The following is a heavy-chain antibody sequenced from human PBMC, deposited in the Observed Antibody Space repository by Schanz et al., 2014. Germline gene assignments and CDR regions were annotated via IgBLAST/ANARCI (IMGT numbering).Heavy chain of an antibody. CDR3: ARENLNWEAFDI. CDR1: GFTVSNSY. Sequence: VQLVESGGGLVQPGGSLRLSCAASGFTVSNSYIHWVRQAPGKGLEWVSTIYSSGSTYYADSVRGRFTISRDNSKNTLFLQMTSLRGEDTAVYYCARENLNWEAFDIWGQGTVVTVSS. J-gene: IGHJ3*02. V-gene: IGHV3-53*01. D-gene: IGHD7-27*01. CDR2: IYSSGST.